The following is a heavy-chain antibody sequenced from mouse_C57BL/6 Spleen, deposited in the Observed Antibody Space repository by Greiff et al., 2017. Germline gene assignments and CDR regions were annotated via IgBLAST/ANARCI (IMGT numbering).Heavy chain of an antibody. Sequence: EVHLVESGGGLVQPTGSLKLSCAASGFTFNTYAMHWVRQAPGKGLEWVARIRSKRSKYATYYADSVKDRFTISRDESQSMLYLQMNNLKTEDTARYYCVREGLYPFAYWGQGTLVTVSA. CDR1: GFTFNTYA. CDR2: IRSKRSKYAT. D-gene: IGHD2-12*01. J-gene: IGHJ3*01. CDR3: VREGLYPFAY. V-gene: IGHV10-3*01.